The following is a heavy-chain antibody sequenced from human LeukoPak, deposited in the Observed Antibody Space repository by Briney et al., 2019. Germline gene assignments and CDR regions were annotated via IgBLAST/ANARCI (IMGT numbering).Heavy chain of an antibody. CDR3: AKGDFYGSGRDYYYYMDV. Sequence: GGSLRLSCAASGFTFSSYAMSWVRQAPGKGLEWVSAISGSGGSTYYADSVKGRFTISRDNSKNTLYLQMNSLRAEDTAVYNCAKGDFYGSGRDYYYYMDVWSKGTTVTISS. CDR1: GFTFSSYA. CDR2: ISGSGGST. V-gene: IGHV3-23*01. D-gene: IGHD3-10*01. J-gene: IGHJ6*03.